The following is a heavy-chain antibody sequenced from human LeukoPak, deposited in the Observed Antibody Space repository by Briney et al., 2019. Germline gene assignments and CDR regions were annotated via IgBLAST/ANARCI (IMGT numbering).Heavy chain of an antibody. V-gene: IGHV1-69*13. CDR1: GYTFTSSG. CDR3: ARGVRLRLGELSSLDAFDI. J-gene: IGHJ3*02. CDR2: IIPIFGTA. D-gene: IGHD3-16*02. Sequence: ASVKVSCKASGYTFTSSGISWVRQAPGQGLEWMGGIIPIFGTANYAQKFQGRVTITADESTSTAYMELSSLRSEDTAVYYCARGVRLRLGELSSLDAFDIWGQGTMVTVSS.